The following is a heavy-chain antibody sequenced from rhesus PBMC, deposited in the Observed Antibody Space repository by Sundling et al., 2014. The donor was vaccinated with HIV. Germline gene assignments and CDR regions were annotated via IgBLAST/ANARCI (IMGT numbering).Heavy chain of an antibody. V-gene: IGHV4-127*01. CDR2: IYGSGGST. D-gene: IGHD3-3*01. Sequence: VQLQESGPGLVKPSETLSLTCAVSGGSISGGFGWNWIRQPPGKGLEWIGYIYGSGGSTYYNPSLKSRVTISTDTSKNQFSLKLSSVTAADTAVYYCARGNYNIWTGYYTFLFDYWGQGVLVTVSS. CDR3: ARGNYNIWTGYYTFLFDY. J-gene: IGHJ4*01. CDR1: GGSISGGFG.